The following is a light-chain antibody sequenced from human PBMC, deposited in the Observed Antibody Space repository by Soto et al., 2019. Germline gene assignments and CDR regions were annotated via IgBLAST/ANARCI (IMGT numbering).Light chain of an antibody. CDR1: QTINNW. CDR2: AAS. J-gene: IGKJ1*01. Sequence: DIQMTQSPSTLSASVGDRVTITCRASQTINNWLAWYQQKPGKAPKLLIYAASTLQSGVPSRFSGSGSGTDFTLTISCLQSEDFATYYCQQYYSYPWTFGQGTKVDI. CDR3: QQYYSYPWT. V-gene: IGKV1-5*01.